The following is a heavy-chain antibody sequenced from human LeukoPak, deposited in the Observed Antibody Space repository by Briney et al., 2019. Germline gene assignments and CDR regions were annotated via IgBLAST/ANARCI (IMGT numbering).Heavy chain of an antibody. J-gene: IGHJ4*02. CDR3: AKDKYSSSSIFDY. CDR1: GFTFSSNT. CDR2: ISSNGGSA. D-gene: IGHD6-6*01. Sequence: GGSLRLSCSASGFTFSSNTMHWVRQAPGKGLEYVSAISSNGGSAYYADSVKGRFTISRDNSKNTLYLQMNSLRAEDTAVYYCAKDKYSSSSIFDYWGQGTLVTVSS. V-gene: IGHV3-64*04.